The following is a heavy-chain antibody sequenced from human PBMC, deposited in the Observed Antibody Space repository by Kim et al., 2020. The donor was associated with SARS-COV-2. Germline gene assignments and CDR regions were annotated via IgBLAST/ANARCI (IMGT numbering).Heavy chain of an antibody. Sequence: GESLKISCKGSGYSFTSYWIGWVRQMPGKGLEWMGIIYPGDSDTRYSPSFQGQVTISADKSISTAYLQWSSLKASDTAMYYCARTYCTNGVCPNWFDPWGQGTLVTVSS. CDR2: IYPGDSDT. J-gene: IGHJ5*02. CDR3: ARTYCTNGVCPNWFDP. CDR1: GYSFTSYW. V-gene: IGHV5-51*01. D-gene: IGHD2-8*01.